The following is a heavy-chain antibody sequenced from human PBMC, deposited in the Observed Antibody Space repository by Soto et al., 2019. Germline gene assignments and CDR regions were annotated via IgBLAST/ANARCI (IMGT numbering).Heavy chain of an antibody. CDR3: ARDSKDDSSGYYGGVDY. CDR1: EFIFSNYG. J-gene: IGHJ4*02. CDR2: IYYDGSNK. D-gene: IGHD3-22*01. Sequence: QVHLVESGGGVVQPGRSLRLSCAASEFIFSNYGMHWVRQAPGKGLEWVASIYYDGSNKYYADSVKGRFTISRDTSRNTLYLQMNSLRAEDTAVYYCARDSKDDSSGYYGGVDYWGQGTLVAVSS. V-gene: IGHV3-33*01.